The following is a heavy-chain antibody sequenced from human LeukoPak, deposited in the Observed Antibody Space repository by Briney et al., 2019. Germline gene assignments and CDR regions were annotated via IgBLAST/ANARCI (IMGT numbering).Heavy chain of an antibody. CDR2: VSGRDGST. J-gene: IGHJ4*02. D-gene: IGHD1-26*01. V-gene: IGHV3-23*01. CDR3: AKDGRAGWTHPYYFDY. CDR1: GFIFSRYA. Sequence: PGGSLRLACTASGFIFSRYAMTSVRQSPGKGLEWVSFVSGRDGSTYYADCGKGRFTLSRDNCKHSLSLQMNSLRAEDTDVYYCAKDGRAGWTHPYYFDYWGQGTLVTVSS.